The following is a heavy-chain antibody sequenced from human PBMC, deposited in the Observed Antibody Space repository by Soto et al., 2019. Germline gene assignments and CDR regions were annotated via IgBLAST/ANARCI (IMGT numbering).Heavy chain of an antibody. V-gene: IGHV4-39*01. CDR3: ARLEYSSSAPSYFQH. CDR2: FYYSGST. D-gene: IGHD6-6*01. CDR1: GGSIRSSSYS. J-gene: IGHJ1*01. Sequence: PSETLSLTCTVSGGSIRSSSYSWGWIRQPPGKGLEWIGDFYYSGSTYFNPSLKSRVTISVDTSKNQFSLKLSSVTAADTAVYYCARLEYSSSAPSYFQHWGQGTLVTVSS.